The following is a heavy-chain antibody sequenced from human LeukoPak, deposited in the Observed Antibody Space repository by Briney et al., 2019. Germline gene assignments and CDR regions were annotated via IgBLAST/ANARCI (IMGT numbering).Heavy chain of an antibody. Sequence: GGSLRLSCVASGFSFTSSWMTWVRQAPGKGLEWVANIAGDGSQKRYMDSVKGRFTISRDNSKNTLYLQMNSLRAMDTAVYYCAREAPNYYYMDVWGKGTPVTVSS. J-gene: IGHJ6*03. CDR1: GFSFTSSW. V-gene: IGHV3-7*01. CDR3: AREAPNYYYMDV. CDR2: IAGDGSQK.